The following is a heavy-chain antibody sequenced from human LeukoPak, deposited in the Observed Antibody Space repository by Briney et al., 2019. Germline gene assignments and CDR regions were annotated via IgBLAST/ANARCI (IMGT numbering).Heavy chain of an antibody. D-gene: IGHD2-15*01. CDR3: ARMAGRYCSGGSCYYYYYMDV. Sequence: GASVKVSCKASGYTFSNYYMHWVRQAPGQGLEWMGIINPSGGRTSYAQNFQGRLTMTRDMSTSTAYMELRSLRSDDTAVYYCARMAGRYCSGGSCYYYYYMDVWGKGTTVTISS. V-gene: IGHV1-46*01. CDR1: GYTFSNYY. J-gene: IGHJ6*03. CDR2: INPSGGRT.